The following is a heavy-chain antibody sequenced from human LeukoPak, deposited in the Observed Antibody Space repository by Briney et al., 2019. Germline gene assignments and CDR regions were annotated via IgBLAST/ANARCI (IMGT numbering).Heavy chain of an antibody. Sequence: GGSLRLSCAAFGFTFSSYAMSWVRQAPGKGLEWVSAISGSGGSTYYADSVKGRFTISRDNSKNTLYLQMNSLRAEDTAVYYCAKSVGSGSYPRDFDYWGQGTLVTVSS. V-gene: IGHV3-23*01. CDR3: AKSVGSGSYPRDFDY. CDR2: ISGSGGST. J-gene: IGHJ4*02. CDR1: GFTFSSYA. D-gene: IGHD3-10*01.